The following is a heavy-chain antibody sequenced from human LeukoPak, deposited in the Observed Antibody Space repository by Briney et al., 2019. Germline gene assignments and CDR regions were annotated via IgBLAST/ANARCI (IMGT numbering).Heavy chain of an antibody. V-gene: IGHV4-4*07. CDR3: ARGQATPAMVPYYYYYMDV. D-gene: IGHD5-18*01. J-gene: IGHJ6*03. CDR2: IYTSGST. Sequence: SSETLSLTCTVSGGSISSYYWSWIRQPAGKGLEWIGRIYTSGSTNYNPSLKSRVTMSVDTSKNQFSLKLSSVTAADTAVYYCARGQATPAMVPYYYYYMDVWGKGTTVTVSS. CDR1: GGSISSYY.